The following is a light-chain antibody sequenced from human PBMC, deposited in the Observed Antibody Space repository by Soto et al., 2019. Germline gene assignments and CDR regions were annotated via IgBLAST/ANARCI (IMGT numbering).Light chain of an antibody. J-gene: IGKJ4*01. CDR1: QSVGAQ. Sequence: EVVLTQYPASLSLSPGERATLSCRASQSVGAQFAWYQQKPGQSPRLLIYGASNRTSGISATFSGSGSGTDFTLTITSLEPEDSAVYYCQQRNDWGSFGGGTRVEIK. CDR2: GAS. V-gene: IGKV3-11*01. CDR3: QQRNDWGS.